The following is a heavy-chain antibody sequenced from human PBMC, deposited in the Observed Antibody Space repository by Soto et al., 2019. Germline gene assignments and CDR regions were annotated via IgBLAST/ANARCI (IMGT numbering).Heavy chain of an antibody. J-gene: IGHJ4*02. D-gene: IGHD5-18*01. Sequence: RLSCAASGFTFDDYSMHWVRQAPGKGLEWVSGISWNSGSIGYADSVKGRFTISRDNAKNSLYLQMNSLRAEDTALYYCAKDHNYGYSGGWDYWGQGTLVTVSS. CDR2: ISWNSGSI. CDR1: GFTFDDYS. CDR3: AKDHNYGYSGGWDY. V-gene: IGHV3-9*01.